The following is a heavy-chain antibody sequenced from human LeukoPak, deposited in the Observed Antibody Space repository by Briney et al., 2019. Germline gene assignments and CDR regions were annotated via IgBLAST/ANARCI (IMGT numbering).Heavy chain of an antibody. D-gene: IGHD4-17*01. Sequence: SETLSLTCAAYGGSFSGYYWSWIRQPPGKGLEWIGEINHSGSTNYNPSLKSRVTISVDTSKNQFSLKLSSVTAADTAVYYCASQSDYGDYDGGYWGQGTLVTVSS. CDR1: GGSFSGYY. J-gene: IGHJ4*02. V-gene: IGHV4-34*01. CDR3: ASQSDYGDYDGGY. CDR2: INHSGST.